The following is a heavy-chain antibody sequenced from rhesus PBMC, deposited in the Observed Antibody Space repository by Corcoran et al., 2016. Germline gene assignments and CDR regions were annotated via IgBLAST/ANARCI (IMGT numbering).Heavy chain of an antibody. CDR1: GFTFSIYA. V-gene: IGHV1-151*01. J-gene: IGHJ1*01. CDR2: NIPLVGIT. CDR3: ARGGYFEF. Sequence: QVQLAQSGAEVQKRGASGKLSCKAPGFTFSIYAIRWGRQAPGQGLGWMGENIPLVGITHYAQKFQGSVTITADTSTSTAYMELSSLRSEDTAVYYCARGGYFEFWGQGALVTVSS.